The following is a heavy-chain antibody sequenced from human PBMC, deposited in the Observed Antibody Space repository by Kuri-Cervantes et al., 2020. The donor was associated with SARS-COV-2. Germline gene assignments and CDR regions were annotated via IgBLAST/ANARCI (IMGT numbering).Heavy chain of an antibody. Sequence: ASVKVSCKASGYTFTGYYMHWVRQAPGQGLEWMGWINPNSGGTNYAQKFQGRVTMTRDTSISTAYMELSRLRSDDTAVYYCAREWITMVRGLFDYWGQGTLVTVSS. V-gene: IGHV1-2*02. J-gene: IGHJ4*02. CDR1: GYTFTGYY. CDR3: AREWITMVRGLFDY. CDR2: INPNSGGT. D-gene: IGHD3-10*01.